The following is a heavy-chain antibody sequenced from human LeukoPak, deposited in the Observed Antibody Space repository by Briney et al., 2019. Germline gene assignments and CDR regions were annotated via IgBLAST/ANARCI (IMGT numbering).Heavy chain of an antibody. CDR3: ARGGAHSIWSGYYHPPS. J-gene: IGHJ5*02. CDR2: INPSGGST. V-gene: IGHV1-46*01. D-gene: IGHD3-3*01. CDR1: GYTFTSYY. Sequence: ASVKVSCKASGYTFTSYYMHWVRQAPGQGLEWMGIINPSGGSTSYAQKFQGRVTMTRDTSTSTVYMELSSLRSEDTAVYYCARGGAHSIWSGYYHPPSWGQGTLVTVSS.